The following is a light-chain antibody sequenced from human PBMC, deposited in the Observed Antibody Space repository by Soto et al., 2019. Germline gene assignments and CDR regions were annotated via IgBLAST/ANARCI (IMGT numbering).Light chain of an antibody. CDR3: QQYTGPPTT. V-gene: IGKV3-20*01. CDR2: GAS. J-gene: IGKJ5*01. Sequence: EIVLTQSQDTLSWSPGERQTXLWRASQTVSSNYLAWCQQRPGQAPRLLIYGASARAAGIPDRFSGSGSGTDFTLTITRLEPEDSAVYFCQQYTGPPTTFGQGTRLEIK. CDR1: QTVSSNY.